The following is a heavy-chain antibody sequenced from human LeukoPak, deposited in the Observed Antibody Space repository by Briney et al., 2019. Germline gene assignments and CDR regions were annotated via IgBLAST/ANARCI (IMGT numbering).Heavy chain of an antibody. CDR1: GFTFDNYA. D-gene: IGHD1-26*01. V-gene: IGHV3-9*01. J-gene: IGHJ4*02. CDR2: ISLNSGSI. Sequence: GRSLRLSCAASGFTFDNYAMHWVRQAPGKGLEWVSGISLNSGSIGYADSVKGRFTISRDNAKNSMYLQMNSLRAEDTALYYCAKGIALRWELSGVAYWGQGTLVTVSS. CDR3: AKGIALRWELSGVAY.